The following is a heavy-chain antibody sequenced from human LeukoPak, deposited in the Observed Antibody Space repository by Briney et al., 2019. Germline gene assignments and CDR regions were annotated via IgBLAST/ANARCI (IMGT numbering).Heavy chain of an antibody. CDR3: ARQTLRATFFDY. CDR1: GGSISSYY. Sequence: SETLSLTCTVSGGSISSYYWSWIRQPPGKGLEWIGYIYYSGSTNYNPSLKSRVTISVDTSKNQFSLKLSSVTAADTAVYYCARQTLRATFFDYWGQGTLVTVSS. J-gene: IGHJ4*02. D-gene: IGHD2/OR15-2a*01. V-gene: IGHV4-59*08. CDR2: IYYSGST.